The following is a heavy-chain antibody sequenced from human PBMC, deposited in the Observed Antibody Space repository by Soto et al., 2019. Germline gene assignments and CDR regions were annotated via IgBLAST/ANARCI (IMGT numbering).Heavy chain of an antibody. J-gene: IGHJ6*02. V-gene: IGHV3-9*01. Sequence: GGSLRLCCATSGFTVDDYAMHWVRKIPGKGLEWVSGINWNSETVGYADSVKGRFTISRDSAKNSLYLQMTTLRPEDTALYFCARDQDLGGYDLRPMYGLDVWGQGTTVTVSS. D-gene: IGHD5-12*01. CDR1: GFTVDDYA. CDR3: ARDQDLGGYDLRPMYGLDV. CDR2: INWNSETV.